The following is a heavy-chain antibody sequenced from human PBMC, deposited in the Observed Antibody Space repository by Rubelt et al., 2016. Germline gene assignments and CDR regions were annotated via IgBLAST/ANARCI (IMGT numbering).Heavy chain of an antibody. CDR3: ARDRTWLVPGLDAFDI. CDR1: GYTFTSYG. CDR2: ISAYNGNT. J-gene: IGHJ3*02. V-gene: IGHV1-18*01. Sequence: QVQLVQSGAEVKKPGASVKVSCKASGYTFTSYGISWVRQAPGQGLEWMGWISAYNGNTNYAQKLQGRVTTTTGTSTSTAYMELRSLRSDDTAVYYCARDRTWLVPGLDAFDIWGQGTMVTVSS. D-gene: IGHD6-19*01.